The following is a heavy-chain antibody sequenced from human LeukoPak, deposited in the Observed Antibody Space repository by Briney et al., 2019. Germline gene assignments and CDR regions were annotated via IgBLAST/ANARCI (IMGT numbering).Heavy chain of an antibody. D-gene: IGHD6-13*01. CDR1: GFTFSSYA. Sequence: GGSLRLSCAASGFTFSSYAMHWVRQAPGKGLEWVAVISYDGSNKYYADSVKGRFTISRDNSKNTLYLQMNSLRAEDTAVYYWARIAAADFPWGQGTLVTVSS. CDR2: ISYDGSNK. CDR3: ARIAAADFP. V-gene: IGHV3-30*04. J-gene: IGHJ5*02.